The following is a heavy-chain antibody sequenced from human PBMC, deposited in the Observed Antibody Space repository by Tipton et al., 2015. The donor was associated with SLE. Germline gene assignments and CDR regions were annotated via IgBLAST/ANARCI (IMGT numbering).Heavy chain of an antibody. D-gene: IGHD6-19*01. CDR1: GYSISNGYY. Sequence: TLSLTCTVSGYSISNGYYWGWIRQPPGKGLEWIGEINHSGSTNYNPSLKSRVTISVDTSKNQFSLKLSSVTAADTAVYYCAREQSPVALFDHWGQGTLVTVSS. V-gene: IGHV4-38-2*02. CDR3: AREQSPVALFDH. CDR2: INHSGST. J-gene: IGHJ4*02.